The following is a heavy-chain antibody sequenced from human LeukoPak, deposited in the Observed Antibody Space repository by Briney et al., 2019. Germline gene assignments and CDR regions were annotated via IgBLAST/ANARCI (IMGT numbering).Heavy chain of an antibody. Sequence: PSETLSLTCTVSGGSISSSGYYWNWIRQHPGKGLEWIGYIYHSGSTYYNPSLKSRVIISADTSKNQLSLKLSSVTAADTAVYYRARNHYYVPGSSDTWGQGTIVTVSS. J-gene: IGHJ3*01. D-gene: IGHD3-10*01. V-gene: IGHV4-31*03. CDR2: IYHSGST. CDR3: ARNHYYVPGSSDT. CDR1: GGSISSSGYY.